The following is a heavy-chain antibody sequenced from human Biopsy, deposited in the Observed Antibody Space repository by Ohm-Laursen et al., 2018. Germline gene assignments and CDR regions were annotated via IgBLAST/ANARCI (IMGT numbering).Heavy chain of an antibody. CDR1: GGSFTGHY. D-gene: IGHD4-23*01. V-gene: IGHV4-59*11. J-gene: IGHJ4*02. CDR3: ARGSNDFGGLYFPR. CDR2: ISYTGYT. Sequence: SQILSLTCTVSGGSFTGHYWGWIRQPPGKGLEWIGHISYTGYTSYNASLKSRVTISVDTSRNHFSLRLSSLTAADTAVYYCARGSNDFGGLYFPRWGQGTLLTVSS.